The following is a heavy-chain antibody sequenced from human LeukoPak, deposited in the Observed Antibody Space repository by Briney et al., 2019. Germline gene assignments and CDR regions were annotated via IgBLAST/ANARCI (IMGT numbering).Heavy chain of an antibody. Sequence: GGSLRLSCAASGFTVSSNFMSWVRQAPGKGPEWVSVIYSGGTAYYADSVKGRFTISRDNSKNTLYLQMNSLRAEDTAVYYCARDGYGNNYMDVWGKGTTVTVSS. CDR1: GFTVSSNF. J-gene: IGHJ6*03. CDR3: ARDGYGNNYMDV. D-gene: IGHD1/OR15-1a*01. CDR2: IYSGGTA. V-gene: IGHV3-53*01.